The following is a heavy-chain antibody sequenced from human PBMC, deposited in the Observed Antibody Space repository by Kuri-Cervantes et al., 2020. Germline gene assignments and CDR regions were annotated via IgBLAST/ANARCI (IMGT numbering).Heavy chain of an antibody. Sequence: ASVKVSCKASGYTFTSYAIHWVRQAPGQRLEWMGIINPSGGSTSYAQKFQGRVTMTRDTSTSTVYMELSSLRSEDTGVYYCASQGCGGGCLEYFDYWGQGTQVTVSS. CDR2: INPSGGST. CDR1: GYTFTSYA. D-gene: IGHD2-21*02. V-gene: IGHV1-46*01. J-gene: IGHJ4*02. CDR3: ASQGCGGGCLEYFDY.